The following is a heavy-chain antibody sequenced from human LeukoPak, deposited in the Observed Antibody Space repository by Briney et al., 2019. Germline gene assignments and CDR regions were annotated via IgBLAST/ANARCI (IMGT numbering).Heavy chain of an antibody. Sequence: PGGSLRLSCTASGLTASGYSMSWVRQAPGKGLEWISYISSSSTHRIYADSVKGRFTISRDNAKKSLYLQMDSLRDEHTAVYFCARDDGTYDGYDHWGQGTLVTVSS. CDR1: GLTASGYS. V-gene: IGHV3-11*05. CDR3: ARDDGTYDGYDH. D-gene: IGHD3-10*01. J-gene: IGHJ5*02. CDR2: ISSSSTHR.